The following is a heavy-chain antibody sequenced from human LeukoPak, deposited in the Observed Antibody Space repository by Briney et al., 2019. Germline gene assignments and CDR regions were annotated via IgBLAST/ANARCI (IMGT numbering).Heavy chain of an antibody. CDR3: AKDRDSSWYSGCFDY. J-gene: IGHJ4*02. CDR2: ISYDGTYK. D-gene: IGHD6-13*01. CDR1: GFTFTSYG. V-gene: IGHV3-30*18. Sequence: PGRSLRLSCAASGFTFTSYGMHWVRQAPGKGLEWVAVISYDGTYKYYAGSVKGRFTISRDGSKNTLYLQTNSLRAEDTAVYYCAKDRDSSWYSGCFDYWGQGTLVTVSS.